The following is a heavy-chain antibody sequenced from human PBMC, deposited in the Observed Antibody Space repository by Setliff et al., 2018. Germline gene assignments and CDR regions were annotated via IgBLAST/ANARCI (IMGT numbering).Heavy chain of an antibody. D-gene: IGHD1-1*01. CDR3: AKPTQGQLALGA. J-gene: IGHJ5*02. Sequence: GGSLRLSCAASGFVVSNNELSWVRQAPEKGLEWVSVTYVGGATNYADSVKGRFTISRDNSKNTLYLQMDSLRDDDTAVYYCAKPTQGQLALGAWGQGTLVTVSS. V-gene: IGHV3-53*01. CDR1: GFVVSNNE. CDR2: TYVGGAT.